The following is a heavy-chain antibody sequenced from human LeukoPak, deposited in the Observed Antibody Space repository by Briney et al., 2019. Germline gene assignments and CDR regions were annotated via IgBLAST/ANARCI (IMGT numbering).Heavy chain of an antibody. CDR2: IYYSGNT. D-gene: IGHD3-22*01. J-gene: IGHJ4*02. Sequence: SETLSLTCIVSGGSISISAYYWGWIRQPPGEGLQWIGSIYYSGNTYYNSSLKSRVTISVDTSKNQFSLKLSSVTAADTAVYYCAVVSYYDSSGYYFAGAFDYWGQGTLVTVSS. CDR1: GGSISISAYY. V-gene: IGHV4-39*01. CDR3: AVVSYYDSSGYYFAGAFDY.